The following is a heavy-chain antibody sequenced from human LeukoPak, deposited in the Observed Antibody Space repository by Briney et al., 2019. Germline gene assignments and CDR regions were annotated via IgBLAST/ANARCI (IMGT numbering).Heavy chain of an antibody. J-gene: IGHJ4*02. CDR1: GFTFSSYS. Sequence: GGSLRLSCAASGFTFSSYSMNWVRQAPGKGLEWVSDISRSGSTIYYADSVKGRFTISRDNAKKSLYLQMNSLRAEDTAVYYCAFQGSGYEDWGQGTLVTVSS. D-gene: IGHD5-12*01. CDR3: AFQGSGYED. CDR2: ISRSGSTI. V-gene: IGHV3-48*04.